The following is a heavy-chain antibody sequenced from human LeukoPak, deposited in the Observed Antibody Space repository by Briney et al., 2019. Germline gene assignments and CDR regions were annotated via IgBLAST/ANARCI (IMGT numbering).Heavy chain of an antibody. Sequence: SETLSLTCTVSGGSISSSSYYWGWIRQPPGKGLEWIGSIYYSGSTYYNPSLKSRVTISVDTSKNQFSLKLSSVTAADTAVYYCARARLKYYYGSGSPQHIDYWGQGTLVTVSS. CDR1: GGSISSSSYY. CDR2: IYYSGST. V-gene: IGHV4-39*07. CDR3: ARARLKYYYGSGSPQHIDY. D-gene: IGHD3-10*01. J-gene: IGHJ4*02.